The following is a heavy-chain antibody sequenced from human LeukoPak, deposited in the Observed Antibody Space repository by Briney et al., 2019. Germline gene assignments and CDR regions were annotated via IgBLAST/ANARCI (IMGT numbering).Heavy chain of an antibody. CDR2: IKQDGSEK. J-gene: IGHJ6*03. D-gene: IGHD6-6*01. CDR3: ARTGSSSSYYYYYYMDV. Sequence: GGSLRLSCAASGFTFSSYWMSWVRQAPGKGLEWVANIKQDGSEKYYVDSVKGRFTIYRDNAENSLYLQMNSLRAEDTAVYYCARTGSSSSYYYYYYMDVWGKGTTVTVSS. CDR1: GFTFSSYW. V-gene: IGHV3-7*01.